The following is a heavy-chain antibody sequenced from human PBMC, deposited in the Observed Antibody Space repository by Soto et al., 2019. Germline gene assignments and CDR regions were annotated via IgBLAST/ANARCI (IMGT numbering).Heavy chain of an antibody. V-gene: IGHV3-23*01. D-gene: IGHD6-13*01. Sequence: EVQLLESGGGLVQPGGSLRLSCAASGFAFSSYVMSWVRQAPGKGLEWVSGNSGRGGSTYYADSVKGRFTISRDNSKNTLSLQMNSLRAEDTAVYYCAKVMSGMGWYFDLWGRGTLVTVSS. CDR2: NSGRGGST. CDR3: AKVMSGMGWYFDL. CDR1: GFAFSSYV. J-gene: IGHJ2*01.